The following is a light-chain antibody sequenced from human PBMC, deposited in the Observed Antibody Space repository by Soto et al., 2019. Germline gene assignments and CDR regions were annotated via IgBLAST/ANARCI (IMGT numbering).Light chain of an antibody. Sequence: DIQLTQSPSFLSASIGDRVTITCRASRGISSYLAWYQQKPGKAPNLLIYAASTLQSGVPSRFSGSESGTEFTLTISSLQPEDFATYYCQQLNSYPRTFGGGTKVEIK. CDR1: RGISSY. J-gene: IGKJ4*01. V-gene: IGKV1-9*01. CDR2: AAS. CDR3: QQLNSYPRT.